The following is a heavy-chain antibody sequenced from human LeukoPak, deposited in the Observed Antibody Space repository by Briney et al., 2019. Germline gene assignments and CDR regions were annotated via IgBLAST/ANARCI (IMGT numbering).Heavy chain of an antibody. J-gene: IGHJ6*03. Sequence: PSETLSLTCTVSGYSISSGYYWGWIRQPPGKGLEWTGSIYHSGSTYYNPSLKSRVTISVDTSKNQFSLKLSSVTAADTAVYYCARPYYDFWSGYYPHYYYYYMDVWGKGTTVTVSS. CDR3: ARPYYDFWSGYYPHYYYYYMDV. CDR1: GYSISSGYY. CDR2: IYHSGST. D-gene: IGHD3-3*01. V-gene: IGHV4-38-2*02.